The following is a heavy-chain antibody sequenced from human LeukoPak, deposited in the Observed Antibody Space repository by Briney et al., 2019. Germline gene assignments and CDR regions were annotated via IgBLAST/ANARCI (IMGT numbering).Heavy chain of an antibody. CDR1: GYTFTGYG. CDR3: ARVYCSGGSCYSFDY. Sequence: ASVKVSCKASGYTFTGYGISWVRQAPGQGLEWMGWISAYNGNTNYAQKLQGRVTMTTDTSTSTAYMELRSLRSDDTAVYYCARVYCSGGSCYSFDYWGQGTLVTVSS. V-gene: IGHV1-18*01. D-gene: IGHD2-15*01. CDR2: ISAYNGNT. J-gene: IGHJ4*02.